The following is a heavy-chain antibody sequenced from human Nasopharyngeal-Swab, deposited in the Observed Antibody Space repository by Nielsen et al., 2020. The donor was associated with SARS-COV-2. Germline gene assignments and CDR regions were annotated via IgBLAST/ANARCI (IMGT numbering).Heavy chain of an antibody. V-gene: IGHV1-46*01. D-gene: IGHD3-22*01. Sequence: ASVKVSCKASGYTFTSYYMHWVRQAPGQGLEWMGIINPSGGSTSYAQKFQGRVTMTRDTSTSTVYMELSSLRSEDTAVYYCARDGTNYYDSSGHGYYFDYWGQGTLVTVSS. CDR2: INPSGGST. J-gene: IGHJ4*02. CDR3: ARDGTNYYDSSGHGYYFDY. CDR1: GYTFTSYY.